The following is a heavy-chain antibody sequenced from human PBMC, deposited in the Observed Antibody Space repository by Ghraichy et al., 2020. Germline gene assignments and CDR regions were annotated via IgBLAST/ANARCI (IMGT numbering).Heavy chain of an antibody. CDR3: ARGDAAAYYMDV. V-gene: IGHV4-34*01. D-gene: IGHD5-24*01. J-gene: IGHJ6*03. Sequence: SETLSLTCAVYGGSFSGYYWSWIRQPPGKGLEWIGEINHSGSTNYNPSLKSRVTISVDTSKNQFSLKLSSVTAADTAVYYCARGDAAAYYMDVWGKGTTVTVSS. CDR2: INHSGST. CDR1: GGSFSGYY.